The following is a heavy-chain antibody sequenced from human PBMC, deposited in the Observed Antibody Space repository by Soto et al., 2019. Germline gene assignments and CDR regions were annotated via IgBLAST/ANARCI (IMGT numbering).Heavy chain of an antibody. Sequence: ASVKVSCKASGYTFTGYYMHWVRQAPGQGLEWMGWINPNSGGTNYAQKFQGRVTMTRDTSISTAYMELSRLRSDDTAVYYCARAREYDYVWGSYRSAGRYYYGMDVCGQGTTVTVS. CDR1: GYTFTGYY. CDR2: INPNSGGT. D-gene: IGHD3-16*02. CDR3: ARAREYDYVWGSYRSAGRYYYGMDV. J-gene: IGHJ6*02. V-gene: IGHV1-2*02.